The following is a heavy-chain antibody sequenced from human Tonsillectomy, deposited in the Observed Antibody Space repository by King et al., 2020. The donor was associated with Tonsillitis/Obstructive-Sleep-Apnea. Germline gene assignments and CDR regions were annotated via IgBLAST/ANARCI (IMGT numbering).Heavy chain of an antibody. CDR3: AMXDYYXXSSSSR. D-gene: IGHD3-22*01. Sequence: VQLVESGAEVKKPGASVKVSCKTPGYTFNGYYIHXVRQAPGQGLEWMGWVNPNSGGTSYAQKFQDRVTMTSDTSITTAYMELSRLRSDDTAVYYCAMXDYYXXSSSSRWGXXALVTVS. V-gene: IGHV1-2*02. CDR2: VNPNSGGT. CDR1: GYTFNGYY. J-gene: IGHJ4*02.